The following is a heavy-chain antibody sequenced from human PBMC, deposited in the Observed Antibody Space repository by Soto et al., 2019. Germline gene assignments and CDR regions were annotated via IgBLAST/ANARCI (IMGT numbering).Heavy chain of an antibody. V-gene: IGHV3-48*02. D-gene: IGHD2-2*02. CDR1: GFSFSAFS. Sequence: LRLSCASSGFSFSAFSMNWVRQAPGKGLEWVSYISSTSNTIYYADSVKGRFTISRDNAQNTLYLQMNSLSDEDTAVYYCAREGGRHCSPTRCYNAFDIWGQGTMVTVSS. CDR3: AREGGRHCSPTRCYNAFDI. CDR2: ISSTSNTI. J-gene: IGHJ3*02.